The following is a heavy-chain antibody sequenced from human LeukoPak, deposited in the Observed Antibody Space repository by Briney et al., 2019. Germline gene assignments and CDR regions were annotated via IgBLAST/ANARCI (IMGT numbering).Heavy chain of an antibody. D-gene: IGHD3-10*01. V-gene: IGHV1-2*02. Sequence: ASVNVSSTPSVYTFTGYYMHWVRQAPGQGLEWMGWINPNSGGTNYAQKFQGRVTMTWDTSISTAYMELSRLRSDDPAVYYCARVVRGVIPWYFDYWGQGTLVTVSS. CDR1: VYTFTGYY. J-gene: IGHJ4*02. CDR2: INPNSGGT. CDR3: ARVVRGVIPWYFDY.